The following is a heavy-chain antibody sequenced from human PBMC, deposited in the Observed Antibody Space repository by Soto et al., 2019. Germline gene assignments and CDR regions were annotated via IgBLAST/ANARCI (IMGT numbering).Heavy chain of an antibody. J-gene: IGHJ6*02. CDR2: ISYDGSNK. CDR3: AKTPEPMAWMHYGMDV. D-gene: IGHD2-2*03. Sequence: PGGSLRLSCAASGFTFSSYGMHWVRQAPGKGLEWVAVISYDGSNKYYADSVKGRFTISRDNSKNTLYLQMNSLRAEDTAVYYCAKTPEPMAWMHYGMDVWGQGTTVTVSS. V-gene: IGHV3-30*18. CDR1: GFTFSSYG.